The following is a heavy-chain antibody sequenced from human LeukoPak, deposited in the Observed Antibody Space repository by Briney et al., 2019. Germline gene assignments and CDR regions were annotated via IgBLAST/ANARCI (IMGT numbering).Heavy chain of an antibody. CDR1: GGPISAYY. CDR2: TYSGTT. CDR3: ARRLRTYFDY. J-gene: IGHJ4*02. V-gene: IGHV4-4*09. Sequence: SETLSLTCTVAGGPISAYYWNWIRQSPGKGLEWIRHTYSGTTTYNPSLKSRVTISVDTSKNEFSLKLSSVTAADTAVYYCARRLRTYFDYWGQGSLVTVSS.